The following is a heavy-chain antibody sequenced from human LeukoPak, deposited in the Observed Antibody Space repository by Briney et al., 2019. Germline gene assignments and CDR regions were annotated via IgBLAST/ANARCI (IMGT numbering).Heavy chain of an antibody. V-gene: IGHV3-23*01. Sequence: PGGSLRLSCAASGLTFRNYAVTWVRQAPGKGLDWISSITGSGTGTQYADSVKGRFAISRDNSKNTVYLQMNSLRAEDTALYYCTRDPNGDYVGALDAWGPGTMVTVSS. J-gene: IGHJ3*01. D-gene: IGHD4-17*01. CDR3: TRDPNGDYVGALDA. CDR1: GLTFRNYA. CDR2: ITGSGTGT.